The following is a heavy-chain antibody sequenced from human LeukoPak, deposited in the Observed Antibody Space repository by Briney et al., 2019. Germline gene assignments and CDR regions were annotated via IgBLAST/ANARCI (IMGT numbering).Heavy chain of an antibody. CDR1: GFSFSTYA. D-gene: IGHD6-6*01. V-gene: IGHV3-23*01. CDR3: ARDLIAARRSTYYYYGMDV. CDR2: ISGSGDKT. Sequence: GGSLRLSCAASGFSFSTYAMAWVRQAPGKGLEWVSAISGSGDKTYYADSVKGRFTISRDNSKNTLYLQMISLRAEDTAVYYCARDLIAARRSTYYYYGMDVWGQGTTVTVSS. J-gene: IGHJ6*02.